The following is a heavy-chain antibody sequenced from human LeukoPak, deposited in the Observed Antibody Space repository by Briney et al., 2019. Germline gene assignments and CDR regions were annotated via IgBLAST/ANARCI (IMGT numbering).Heavy chain of an antibody. V-gene: IGHV4-59*01. CDR2: IYYSGST. CDR1: GGSISSYY. J-gene: IGHJ6*02. Sequence: KPSETLSLTCTVSGGSISSYYWSWIRQPPGKGLEWIGYIYYSGSTNYNPSLKSRVTISVDTSKNQFSLKLSSVTAADTAVYYCARDKKEVRVGSGSQYYYYYYGMDVWGQGTTVTVSS. D-gene: IGHD3-10*01. CDR3: ARDKKEVRVGSGSQYYYYYYGMDV.